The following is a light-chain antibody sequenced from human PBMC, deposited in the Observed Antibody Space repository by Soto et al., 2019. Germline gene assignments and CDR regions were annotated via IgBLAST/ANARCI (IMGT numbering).Light chain of an antibody. CDR3: QQYNSYST. CDR2: KAS. Sequence: DIQMTQSPSTLSASVGDRVTITCRASQSISSWLAWYQQKPGKAPKLLIYKASSLQSGVPSRFSGSGSGTEFTHTISSLQPDDFATYYCQQYNSYSTFGQGTKVEIK. CDR1: QSISSW. V-gene: IGKV1-5*03. J-gene: IGKJ1*01.